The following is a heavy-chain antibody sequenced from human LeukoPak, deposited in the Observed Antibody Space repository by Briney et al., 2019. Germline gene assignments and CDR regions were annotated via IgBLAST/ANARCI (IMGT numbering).Heavy chain of an antibody. CDR3: VRAVLMVYAPLDV. D-gene: IGHD2-8*01. CDR2: INSCGSST. J-gene: IGHJ6*04. V-gene: IGHV3-74*01. Sequence: GGSLRLSCAASGFTFSNYWMHWVRQAPGRGLEYFSRINSCGSSTNYADSVKGRFTISRDNAKNTLYMHMNSLRAEDTAVYYCVRAVLMVYAPLDVWGKGTTVTVSS. CDR1: GFTFSNYW.